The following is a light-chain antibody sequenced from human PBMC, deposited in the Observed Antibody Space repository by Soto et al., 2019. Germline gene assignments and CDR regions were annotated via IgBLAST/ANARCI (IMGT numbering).Light chain of an antibody. CDR1: QSVLYSSDNKDY. Sequence: DIVMTQSPDSLALSLGERATINCRSSQSVLYSSDNKDYLTWYQQKPGQPPKLLIYWASTRASGVPDRFSGSGSGTDFTLTNSSLQAEDVAVYFCQQYCTTPLTFAGGTKVEIK. CDR2: WAS. CDR3: QQYCTTPLT. V-gene: IGKV4-1*01. J-gene: IGKJ4*01.